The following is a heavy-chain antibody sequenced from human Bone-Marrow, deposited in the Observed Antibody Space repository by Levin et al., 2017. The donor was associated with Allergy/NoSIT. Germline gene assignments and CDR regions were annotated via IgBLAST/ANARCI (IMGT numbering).Heavy chain of an antibody. Sequence: GASVKVSCKASGYTFSNYGVSWVRQAPGQGFEWLGWIDTHTGKTNYAQKFQDRVSMTTDTSTTTAYMELRSLRSDDTAVYYCARDEDYDSSGLWGETQYYSGMDVWGQGTTVTVSS. V-gene: IGHV1-18*01. CDR3: ARDEDYDSSGLWGETQYYSGMDV. CDR2: IDTHTGKT. D-gene: IGHD3-22*01. J-gene: IGHJ6*02. CDR1: GYTFSNYG.